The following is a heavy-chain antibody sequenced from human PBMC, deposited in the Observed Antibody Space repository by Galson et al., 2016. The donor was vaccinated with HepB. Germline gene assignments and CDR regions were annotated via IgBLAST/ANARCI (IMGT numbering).Heavy chain of an antibody. V-gene: IGHV3-53*01. CDR1: GFTVSSNY. D-gene: IGHD3-16*01. CDR3: AKNKATARVWGHYYYYMDV. CDR2: VYSDGPT. J-gene: IGHJ6*03. Sequence: SLRLSCAASGFTVSSNYLSWVRQAPGKGLEWVSIVYSDGPTYYSDSVRGRFTISRDNSNNIVYLQMNSLRAEDTAVYFCAKNKATARVWGHYYYYMDVWGKGTTVTVSS.